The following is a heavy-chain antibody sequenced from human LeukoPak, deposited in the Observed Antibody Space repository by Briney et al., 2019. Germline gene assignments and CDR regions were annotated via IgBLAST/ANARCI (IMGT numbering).Heavy chain of an antibody. D-gene: IGHD4-17*01. J-gene: IGHJ5*02. Sequence: SQTLSLTCTVSGGSISSGGYYWSWIRQHPGKGLEWIGYIYYSGSTYYNPSLKSRVTISVDTSKNQFSLKLSSVTAADTAVYYCAGGNEDYGDYDGDRYNWFDPWGQGTLVTVSS. CDR1: GGSISSGGYY. CDR2: IYYSGST. CDR3: AGGNEDYGDYDGDRYNWFDP. V-gene: IGHV4-31*03.